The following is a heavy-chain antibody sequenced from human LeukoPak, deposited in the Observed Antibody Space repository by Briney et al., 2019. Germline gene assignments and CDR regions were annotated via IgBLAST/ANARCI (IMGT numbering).Heavy chain of an antibody. CDR1: GYTFTSYA. Sequence: ASVNVSCKASGYTFTSYAMHWVRQAPGQRLEWMGWINAGNGNTKYSQKFQGRVTITRDTSASTAYMELSSLRSEDTAVYYCARSPTTYYYYYGMDVWGQGTTVTVSS. D-gene: IGHD1/OR15-1a*01. CDR3: ARSPTTYYYYYGMDV. CDR2: INAGNGNT. V-gene: IGHV1-3*01. J-gene: IGHJ6*02.